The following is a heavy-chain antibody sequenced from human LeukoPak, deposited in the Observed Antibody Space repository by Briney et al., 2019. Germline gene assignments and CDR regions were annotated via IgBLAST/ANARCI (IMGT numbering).Heavy chain of an antibody. V-gene: IGHV3-15*01. CDR1: GFTVSNAW. CDR2: IKSKTDGGTT. CDR3: TTDRELERYYYYYYMDV. Sequence: AGGSLRLSCAASGFTVSNAWMSWVRQAPGKGLEWVGRIKSKTDGGTTDYAAPMKGTFTISRDDSKNTLYLQMNSLKTEDTAVYYCTTDRELERYYYYYYMDVWGKGTTVTVSS. D-gene: IGHD1-1*01. J-gene: IGHJ6*03.